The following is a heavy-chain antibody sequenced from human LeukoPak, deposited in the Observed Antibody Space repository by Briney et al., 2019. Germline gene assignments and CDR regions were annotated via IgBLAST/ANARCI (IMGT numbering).Heavy chain of an antibody. CDR2: ITSDRNTI. CDR1: GFDFSVYI. Sequence: PGGSLRLSCAAFGFDFSVYIMNWVRQAPGKGLEWISYITSDRNTIYYADSVRGRFTISRDNAKKSVYLELSNLRADDTAMYYGARGTEWFADYWAREPWSPSPQ. D-gene: IGHD3-3*01. CDR3: ARGTEWFADY. J-gene: IGHJ4*02. V-gene: IGHV3-48*01.